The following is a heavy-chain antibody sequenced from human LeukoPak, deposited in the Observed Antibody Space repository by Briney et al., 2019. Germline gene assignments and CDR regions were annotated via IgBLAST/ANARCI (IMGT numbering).Heavy chain of an antibody. CDR3: ARDLTGWGRTDAFDI. J-gene: IGHJ3*02. V-gene: IGHV6-1*01. D-gene: IGHD3-16*01. Sequence: QTLSLTSALSGDSASINSAGWNSVRQSPSRGIEWLVCTYYRAKWYTQYAVSVKSRITINPHTSKNQCSLQLNSVSPEGTGVYYCARDLTGWGRTDAFDIWGQGTLVTVSS. CDR1: GDSASINSAG. CDR2: TYYRAKWYT.